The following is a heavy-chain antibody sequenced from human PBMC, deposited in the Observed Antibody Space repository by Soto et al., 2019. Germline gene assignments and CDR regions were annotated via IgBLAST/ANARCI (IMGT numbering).Heavy chain of an antibody. D-gene: IGHD6-13*01. CDR3: ARHLEGLKLVHWFDP. Sequence: QLQLQESGPGLVKPSETLSLTCTVSGGSISSSSYYWGWIRQPPGKGLEWIGSIYYSGSTYYNPSLKSRVTISVDTSKNQFSLKLSSVTAADTAVYYCARHLEGLKLVHWFDPWGQGTLVTVSS. V-gene: IGHV4-39*01. CDR1: GGSISSSSYY. J-gene: IGHJ5*02. CDR2: IYYSGST.